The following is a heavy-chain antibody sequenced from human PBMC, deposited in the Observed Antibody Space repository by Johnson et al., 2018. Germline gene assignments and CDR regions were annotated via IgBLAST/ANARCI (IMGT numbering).Heavy chain of an antibody. J-gene: IGHJ6*03. Sequence: QVQLVESGGGVVQPGRSLRLSCAASGFTFSTHAINWVRPAPGKGLEWVAVISYDGGDKYYADSVKGRFTISRDNSNNTLYLQLNSLRAEDTAVYYCARGVFDGYMDVWGKGTTVTVSS. CDR3: ARGVFDGYMDV. CDR1: GFTFSTHA. V-gene: IGHV3-30-3*01. CDR2: ISYDGGDK. D-gene: IGHD3-9*01.